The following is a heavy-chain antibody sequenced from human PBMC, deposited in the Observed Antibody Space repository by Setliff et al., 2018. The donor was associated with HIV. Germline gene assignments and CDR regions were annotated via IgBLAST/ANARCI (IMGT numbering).Heavy chain of an antibody. CDR2: IIPILGIT. Sequence: GASVKVSCKTSGGTFSNFAVSWVRQAPGQRLEWMGAIIPILGITNYAEKFQGRLTMTTDTSTTTASMELRSLRSDDTAVYYCVRGHCNSDKCWYTWFDPWGQGTLVTVSS. CDR1: GGTFSNFA. V-gene: IGHV1-69*10. J-gene: IGHJ5*02. D-gene: IGHD2-2*01. CDR3: VRGHCNSDKCWYTWFDP.